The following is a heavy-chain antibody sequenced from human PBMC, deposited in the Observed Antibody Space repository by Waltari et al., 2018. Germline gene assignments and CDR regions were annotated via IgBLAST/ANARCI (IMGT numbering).Heavy chain of an antibody. CDR3: ARRGDSSGYDAFDI. D-gene: IGHD3-22*01. V-gene: IGHV4-39*01. CDR1: GGSISSSSYY. Sequence: QLQLQESGPGLVKPSETLSLTCTVSGGSISSSSYYWGWIRQPPGKGLEWIGSIYYSGSTYYNPSLKSRVTIAVDTSKNQFSLKLSSVTAADTAVYYCARRGDSSGYDAFDIWGQGTMVTVSS. J-gene: IGHJ3*02. CDR2: IYYSGST.